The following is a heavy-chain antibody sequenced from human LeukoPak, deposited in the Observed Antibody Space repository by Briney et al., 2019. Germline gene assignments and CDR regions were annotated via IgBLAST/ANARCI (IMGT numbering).Heavy chain of an antibody. V-gene: IGHV3-21*01. CDR3: ARAKLRGSGSYYPSSFDY. J-gene: IGHJ4*02. D-gene: IGHD3-10*01. CDR2: ISSSSSYI. Sequence: PGGSLRLSCAASGFTFSSYSMNWVRQAPGKGLEWVSSISSSSSYIYYADSVKGRFTISRDNAKNSLYLQMNSLRAEDTAVYYCARAKLRGSGSYYPSSFDYWGQGTLVTVSS. CDR1: GFTFSSYS.